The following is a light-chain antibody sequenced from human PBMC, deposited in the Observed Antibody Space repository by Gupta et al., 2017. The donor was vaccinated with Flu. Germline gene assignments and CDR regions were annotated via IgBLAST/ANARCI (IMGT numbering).Light chain of an antibody. J-gene: IGLJ3*02. V-gene: IGLV2-23*02. CDR1: SSDVGSYNL. CDR3: CSYAGSSTLRV. Sequence: QSALTHPAPAAGSPGQSITIPCTGTSSDVGSYNLLSWYQQHPGKAPKLLICEVSKRPSGISNRVSGSKSGSTASLTSSGLQAEDEADYYCCSYAGSSTLRVVGGGTKLTVL. CDR2: EVS.